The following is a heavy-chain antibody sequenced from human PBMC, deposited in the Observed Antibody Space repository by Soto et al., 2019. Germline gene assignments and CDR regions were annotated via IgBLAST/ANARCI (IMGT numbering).Heavy chain of an antibody. V-gene: IGHV3-23*01. Sequence: PGGSLRLSCAASGFTFSSYAMSWVRQAPGKGLEWVSAISGSGGSTYYADSVKGRFTISRDNSKNTLYLQMNSLRAEDTAVYYCAKCGQYDYIWGSYRWHSSYSMDVRGTGPTVTVSS. CDR3: AKCGQYDYIWGSYRWHSSYSMDV. D-gene: IGHD3-16*02. CDR1: GFTFSSYA. CDR2: ISGSGGST. J-gene: IGHJ6*03.